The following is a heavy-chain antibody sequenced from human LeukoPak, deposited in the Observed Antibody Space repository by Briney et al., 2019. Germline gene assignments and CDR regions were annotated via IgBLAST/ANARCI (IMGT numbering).Heavy chain of an antibody. CDR1: GFTFSSYA. Sequence: GGSLRLSCAASGFTFSSYAMSWVRQAPGKGLEWVSAISGSGGNTYYADSVKGRFTISRDNSKNTLYLQMNSLRAEDTAVYYCALPYYYDSSGYYPGPFDYWGQGTLVTVSS. V-gene: IGHV3-23*01. CDR2: ISGSGGNT. J-gene: IGHJ4*02. CDR3: ALPYYYDSSGYYPGPFDY. D-gene: IGHD3-22*01.